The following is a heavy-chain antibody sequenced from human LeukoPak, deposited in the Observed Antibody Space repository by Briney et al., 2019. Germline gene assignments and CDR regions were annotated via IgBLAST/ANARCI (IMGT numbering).Heavy chain of an antibody. J-gene: IGHJ4*02. V-gene: IGHV3-23*01. D-gene: IGHD5-24*01. CDR2: ISGSGDST. Sequence: PGGSLRLSCTASGFTFSSYAMSWVRQPPGKGLEWVSGISGSGDSTYYVDSVKGRFTISRDDSKNTLYLQMNSLRAEDTAVYYCARDSSGVRWLLFWGQGTLVTVSS. CDR1: GFTFSSYA. CDR3: ARDSSGVRWLLF.